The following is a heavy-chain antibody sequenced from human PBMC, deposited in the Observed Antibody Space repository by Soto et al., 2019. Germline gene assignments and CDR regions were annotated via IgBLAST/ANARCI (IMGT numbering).Heavy chain of an antibody. D-gene: IGHD1-26*01. Sequence: PGGSLRLSCAASGVTVSDNYMSWVRQAPGKGLEWVSAIFGGGSAYYADSVKGRFTIYKDNFKNMLYLRLNSLRAEDTAVYYCARDGGQYSGSYVWGQGTLVTVSS. V-gene: IGHV3-53*01. CDR2: IFGGGSA. CDR1: GVTVSDNY. CDR3: ARDGGQYSGSYV. J-gene: IGHJ4*02.